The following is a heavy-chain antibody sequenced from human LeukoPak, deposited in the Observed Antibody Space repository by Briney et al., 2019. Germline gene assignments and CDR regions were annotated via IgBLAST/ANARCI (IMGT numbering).Heavy chain of an antibody. J-gene: IGHJ4*02. V-gene: IGHV1-18*04. Sequence: GASVKVSCKASGYTFTSYYMHWVRQAPGQGLEWMGWISAYNGNTNYAQKLQGRVTMTTDTSTSTAYMELRSLRSDDTAVYYCARDLGREFPAEVLLWFGDPKYYFDYWGQGTLVTVSS. CDR2: ISAYNGNT. CDR1: GYTFTSYY. D-gene: IGHD3-10*01. CDR3: ARDLGREFPAEVLLWFGDPKYYFDY.